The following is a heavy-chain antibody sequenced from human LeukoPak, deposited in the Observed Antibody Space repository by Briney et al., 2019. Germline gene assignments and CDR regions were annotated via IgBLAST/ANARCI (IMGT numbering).Heavy chain of an antibody. CDR1: GESFSGYY. CDR3: ARDRLRWPKIDY. CDR2: VNHSGGT. D-gene: IGHD4-23*01. Sequence: SETLSLTCDVYGESFSGYYWSWIRQPPGKGLEWIGEVNHSGGTNYNPSLKRRVTISLDTSKNQFSLKLNSVTAADTAVYYCARDRLRWPKIDYWGQGTLVTVSS. V-gene: IGHV4-34*01. J-gene: IGHJ4*02.